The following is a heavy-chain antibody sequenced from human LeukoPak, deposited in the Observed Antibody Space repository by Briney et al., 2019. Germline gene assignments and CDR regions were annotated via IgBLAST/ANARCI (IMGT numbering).Heavy chain of an antibody. J-gene: IGHJ4*02. V-gene: IGHV3-48*01. Sequence: PGGSLRLSCAASGFTFSSYEMNWVRQAPGKGLEWVSYISSSSSTIYYADSVKGRFTISRDNAKNSLYLQMNSLRAEDTAVYYCARGWSVVVVAATPGFDYWGQGTLVTVSS. CDR1: GFTFSSYE. CDR2: ISSSSSTI. CDR3: ARGWSVVVVAATPGFDY. D-gene: IGHD2-15*01.